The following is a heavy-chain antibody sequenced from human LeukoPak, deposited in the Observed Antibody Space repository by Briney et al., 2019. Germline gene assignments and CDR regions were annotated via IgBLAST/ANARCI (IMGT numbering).Heavy chain of an antibody. J-gene: IGHJ4*02. D-gene: IGHD3-22*01. CDR2: IYSGGST. V-gene: IGHV3-53*01. CDR3: ATPMYYYDSSGYYY. CDR1: GFTVSSNY. Sequence: QTGGSLRLSCAASGFTVSSNYMSWVRQAPGKGLEWVSVIYSGGSTYYADSVKGRFTISRDNSKNTLYLQMNSLRAEDTAVYYCATPMYYYDSSGYYYWGQGTLVTVSS.